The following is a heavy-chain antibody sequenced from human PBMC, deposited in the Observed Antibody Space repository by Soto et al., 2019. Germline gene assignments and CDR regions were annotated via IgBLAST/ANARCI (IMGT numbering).Heavy chain of an antibody. Sequence: QVQLQESGPGLVKPSQTLSLTCTVSGGSISSGGYYWSGIRQHPGKGLEWIGYMYYSGSTYYNPSLKSRVTISVDTSKNPFSLKLSSVTAADTAVYYCAIGSTSLGMDVWGQGTTVTVSS. CDR3: AIGSTSLGMDV. D-gene: IGHD2-2*01. CDR1: GGSISSGGYY. CDR2: MYYSGST. J-gene: IGHJ6*02. V-gene: IGHV4-31*03.